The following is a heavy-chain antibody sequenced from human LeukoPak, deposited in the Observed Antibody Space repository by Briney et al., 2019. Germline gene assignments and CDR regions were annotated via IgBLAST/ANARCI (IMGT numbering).Heavy chain of an antibody. V-gene: IGHV4-59*01. J-gene: IGHJ5*02. CDR3: ARGGYLKTDWFDP. CDR1: VGSISTYF. CDR2: IYSSGST. D-gene: IGHD2-15*01. Sequence: PSETLSLTCTVSVGSISTYFWSWMRQPPGKGLEWIAYIYSSGSTTYNPSLRSRVTISVDTSKNQFSLKLNSATVADTAVYYCARGGYLKTDWFDPWGQGTLVTVSS.